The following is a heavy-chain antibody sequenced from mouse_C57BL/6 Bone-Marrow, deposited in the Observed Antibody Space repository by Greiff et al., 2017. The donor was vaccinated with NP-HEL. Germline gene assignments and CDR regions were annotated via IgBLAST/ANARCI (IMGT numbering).Heavy chain of an antibody. V-gene: IGHV5-9-1*02. CDR2: ISSGGDYI. CDR3: TRVGNSRRFAY. CDR1: GFTFSSYA. D-gene: IGHD2-1*01. Sequence: EVKLMESGEGLVKPGGSLKLSCAASGFTFSSYAMSWVRQTPEKRLEWVAYISSGGDYIYYADTVKGRFTISRDNARNTLYLQMSSLKSEDTAMYYCTRVGNSRRFAYWGQGTLVTVSA. J-gene: IGHJ3*01.